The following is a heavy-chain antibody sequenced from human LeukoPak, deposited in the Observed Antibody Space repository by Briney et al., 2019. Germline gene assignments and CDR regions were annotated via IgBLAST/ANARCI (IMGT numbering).Heavy chain of an antibody. CDR1: GYTFTSHH. V-gene: IGHV1-8*02. D-gene: IGHD5-24*01. CDR2: MNPNSGNT. Sequence: ASVRVSCKASGYTFTSHHINWVRQAAGQGLEWMGWMNPNSGNTAYAQKFQGRVTMTWDTSINTAYMELGSLRSEDTAVYYCARGRPTNLGEIYWGQGTLVTVSS. CDR3: ARGRPTNLGEIY. J-gene: IGHJ4*02.